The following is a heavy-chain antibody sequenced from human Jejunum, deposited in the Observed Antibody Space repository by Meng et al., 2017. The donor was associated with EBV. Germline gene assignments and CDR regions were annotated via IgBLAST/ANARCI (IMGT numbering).Heavy chain of an antibody. V-gene: IGHV1-3*04. D-gene: IGHD2/OR15-2a*01. Sequence: VQVVESGAEVKKPGAVVKVSCKASGYMFISYARHWVRQAPGQRLEWMGWINIGNGNTKYSQKFHGRLTISRDTSANTAYLELSSLTSEDTAIYYCATGDDYGNSNFDYWGQGTLVTVSS. CDR1: GYMFISYA. J-gene: IGHJ4*02. CDR3: ATGDDYGNSNFDY. CDR2: INIGNGNT.